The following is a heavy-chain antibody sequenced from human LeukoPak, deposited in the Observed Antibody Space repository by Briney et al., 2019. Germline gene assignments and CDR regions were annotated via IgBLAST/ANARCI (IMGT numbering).Heavy chain of an antibody. D-gene: IGHD3-3*01. V-gene: IGHV4-39*01. J-gene: IGHJ5*02. Sequence: NPSETLSLTCTVSSGSISSNNYYWGWVRQPPGKGLEWTGSVSYSGSTYYNPSLRSRVTISVDTSKNQFSLKVRSVTVADTAFYYCASQSGYYKNCLDPWGQGTLVTVSS. CDR1: SGSISSNNYY. CDR3: ASQSGYYKNCLDP. CDR2: VSYSGST.